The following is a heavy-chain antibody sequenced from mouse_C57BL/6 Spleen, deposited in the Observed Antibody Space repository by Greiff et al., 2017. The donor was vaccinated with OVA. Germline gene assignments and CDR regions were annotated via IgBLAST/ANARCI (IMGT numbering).Heavy chain of an antibody. CDR3: AGSSYSNYLYFDV. V-gene: IGHV1-81*01. D-gene: IGHD2-5*01. CDR2: IYTRSGNT. J-gene: IGHJ1*03. CDR1: GYTFTSYG. Sequence: QVQLQQSGAELARPGASVKLSCKASGYTFTSYGISWVKQRTGQGLEWIGEIYTRSGNTYYNEKFKGKAILTADKSSSTAYMEIRSLTSEDSAVYFGAGSSYSNYLYFDVWGTGTTVTVSS.